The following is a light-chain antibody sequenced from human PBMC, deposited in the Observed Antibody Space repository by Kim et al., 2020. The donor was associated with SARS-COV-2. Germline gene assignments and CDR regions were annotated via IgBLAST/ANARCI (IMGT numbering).Light chain of an antibody. CDR2: DNN. V-gene: IGLV1-51*01. Sequence: QSVLTQPPSVSAAPGQRVTISCSGSSSNIGRNYVSWYQQFPGTAPKLLIYDNNKRPSGIPDRFSGSQSGTSATLGITGLQTGDEANYYCGTWDTSLSIGVFGGGTQLTVL. CDR1: SSNIGRNY. J-gene: IGLJ3*02. CDR3: GTWDTSLSIGV.